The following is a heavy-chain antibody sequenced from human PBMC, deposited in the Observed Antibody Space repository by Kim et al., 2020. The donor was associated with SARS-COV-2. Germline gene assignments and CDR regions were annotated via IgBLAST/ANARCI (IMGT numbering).Heavy chain of an antibody. CDR3: AKGRSGQTGYRLLFDY. D-gene: IGHD2-2*01. CDR2: ISGSGGST. J-gene: IGHJ4*02. Sequence: GGSLRLSCAASGFTFSSYAMSWVRQAPGKGLEWVSAISGSGGSTYYADSVKGRFTISRDNSKNTLYLQMNSLRAEDTAVYYCAKGRSGQTGYRLLFDYWGQGTLVTVSS. CDR1: GFTFSSYA. V-gene: IGHV3-23*01.